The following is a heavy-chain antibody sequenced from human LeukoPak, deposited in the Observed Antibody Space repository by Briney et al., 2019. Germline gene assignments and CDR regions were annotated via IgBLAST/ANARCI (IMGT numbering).Heavy chain of an antibody. CDR2: IKEDGSQK. CDR3: ARDGFSSAINS. Sequence: GGSLRLSCAASGFTFNTYWMTWVRQTPGKGLEWVANIKEDGSQKNYVDSVRGRFTISRDSAKNSLYLQMNSLRAEDTAVYYCARDGFSSAINSWGQGTLVTVSS. V-gene: IGHV3-7*01. CDR1: GFTFNTYW. J-gene: IGHJ4*02. D-gene: IGHD2-21*02.